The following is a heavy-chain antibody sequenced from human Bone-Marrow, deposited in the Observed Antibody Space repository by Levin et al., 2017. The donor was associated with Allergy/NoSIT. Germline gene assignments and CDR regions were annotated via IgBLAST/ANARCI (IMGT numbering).Heavy chain of an antibody. D-gene: IGHD2-8*02. J-gene: IGHJ4*02. Sequence: GGSLRLSCAASGFTFSSYWMHWVRQVPGKGLEWLSRINSDGTSTTYADSVQDRFSISRDNAKNTLYLQMDSLKPEDTAVYYCTRDSDWLVVPFDYWGQGTLVTVSS. CDR1: GFTFSSYW. CDR3: TRDSDWLVVPFDY. CDR2: INSDGTST. V-gene: IGHV3-74*01.